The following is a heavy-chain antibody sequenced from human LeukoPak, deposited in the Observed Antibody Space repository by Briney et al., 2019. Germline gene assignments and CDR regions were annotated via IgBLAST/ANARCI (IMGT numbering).Heavy chain of an antibody. CDR1: GFTLSDYW. CDR3: VRDGGGTTPYDC. V-gene: IGHV3-74*01. J-gene: IGHJ4*02. Sequence: GGSLRLSCAASGFTLSDYWMNWVRQVPGKGPVWVSHISPDGRNIAYADSVKGRFTISRDSAKNTLYLQMNSLRVGGTAVYYCVRDGGGTTPYDCWGQGTLVTVSS. CDR2: ISPDGRNI. D-gene: IGHD1-7*01.